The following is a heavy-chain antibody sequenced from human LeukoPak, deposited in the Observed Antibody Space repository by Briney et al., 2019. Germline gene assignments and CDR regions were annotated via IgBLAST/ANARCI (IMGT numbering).Heavy chain of an antibody. CDR2: ISAYNGNT. D-gene: IGHD3-3*01. Sequence: ASVKVSCKASGYTFTSYGISWVRQAPGQGLEWMGWISAYNGNTNYAQKLQGRVTMTTDTSTSTAYMELRSLRSDDTAVYYCASSEDYDFWSGYYTFDYWGQRTLVTVSP. CDR1: GYTFTSYG. J-gene: IGHJ4*02. V-gene: IGHV1-18*01. CDR3: ASSEDYDFWSGYYTFDY.